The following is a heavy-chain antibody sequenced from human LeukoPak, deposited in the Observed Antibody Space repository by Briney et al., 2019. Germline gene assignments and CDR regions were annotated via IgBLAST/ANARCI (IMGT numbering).Heavy chain of an antibody. V-gene: IGHV3-30*18. CDR2: ISYDGSNK. D-gene: IGHD6-19*01. CDR1: GFTFSSYG. CDR3: AKAYSSGWYRSLHY. J-gene: IGHJ4*02. Sequence: PGGSLRLSCAASGFTFSSYGMHWVRQAPGKGLEWVAVISYDGSNKYYADSVKGRLTISRDNSKNTLYLQMNSLRAEDTAVYYCAKAYSSGWYRSLHYWGQGTLVTVSS.